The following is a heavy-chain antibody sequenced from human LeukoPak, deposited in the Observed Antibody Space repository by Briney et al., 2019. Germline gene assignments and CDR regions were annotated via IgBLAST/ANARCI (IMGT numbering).Heavy chain of an antibody. D-gene: IGHD3-22*01. J-gene: IGHJ5*02. Sequence: PSQTLSLTCAVSGGSISSGGHSWSWIRQPPGKGLEWIGYIYQSGSTYYNPSLKSRVTISVDRSKNQFSLKLSSVTAADTAVYYCARGFKRYYYDSSGANWFDPWGQGTLVTVSS. CDR2: IYQSGST. V-gene: IGHV4-30-2*01. CDR3: ARGFKRYYYDSSGANWFDP. CDR1: GGSISSGGHS.